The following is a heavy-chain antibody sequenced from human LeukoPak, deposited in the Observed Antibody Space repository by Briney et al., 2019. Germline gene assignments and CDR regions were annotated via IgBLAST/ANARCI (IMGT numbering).Heavy chain of an antibody. Sequence: PGGSLRLSCAASGFTFSGYAMHWARQAPGKGLEYVSAISSNGGSTYYANSVKGRFTISRDNSKNTLYLQMGSLRAEDMAVYYCARLNSSSWYLTLDYWGQGTLVTVSS. D-gene: IGHD6-13*01. CDR2: ISSNGGST. CDR3: ARLNSSSWYLTLDY. V-gene: IGHV3-64*01. CDR1: GFTFSGYA. J-gene: IGHJ4*02.